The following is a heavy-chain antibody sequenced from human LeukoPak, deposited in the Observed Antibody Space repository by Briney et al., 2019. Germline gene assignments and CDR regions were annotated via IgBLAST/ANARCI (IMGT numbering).Heavy chain of an antibody. J-gene: IGHJ6*02. V-gene: IGHV3-11*04. CDR2: ISSGGDII. Sequence: GGSLRLSCVASGFTFTDHYMSWVRQAPGKGLEWVSYISSGGDIIYYADSVKGRFTISRDNAKNSLFLQMNSLRAEDTAVYYCARLRYYGMDVWGQGTTVTVSS. CDR3: ARLRYYGMDV. CDR1: GFTFTDHY.